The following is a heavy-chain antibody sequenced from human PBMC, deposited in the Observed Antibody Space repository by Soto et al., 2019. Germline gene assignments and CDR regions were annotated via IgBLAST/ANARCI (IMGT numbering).Heavy chain of an antibody. V-gene: IGHV4-4*07. J-gene: IGHJ4*02. Sequence: QVQLQESGPGLVKPSETLSLTCTVSGGSISSYYWSWIRQPAGKGLEWIGRIYNSGSTNYNPSLKSRVTMSVDTSKNQFSLKLSSVTAADTAVYYCARDQHYYDSSGFYSDAFDYWGQGTLVTVSS. CDR2: IYNSGST. CDR3: ARDQHYYDSSGFYSDAFDY. D-gene: IGHD3-22*01. CDR1: GGSISSYY.